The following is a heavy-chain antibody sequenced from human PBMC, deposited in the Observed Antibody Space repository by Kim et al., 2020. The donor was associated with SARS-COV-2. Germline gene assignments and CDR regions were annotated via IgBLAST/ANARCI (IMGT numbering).Heavy chain of an antibody. J-gene: IGHJ6*02. CDR1: SGSISSGNYY. CDR3: ARGRYSSTWDAYFYYGLDV. D-gene: IGHD6-13*01. V-gene: IGHV4-61*02. CDR2: SYINGNT. Sequence: SETLSLTCTVSSGSISSGNYYWNWIRQPAGKGLEWIGRSYINGNTNYNPSLQGRVTMSLGTSKNHFSLRLTSVTAADTAVYYCARGRYSSTWDAYFYYGLDVGGQGTTVTVSS.